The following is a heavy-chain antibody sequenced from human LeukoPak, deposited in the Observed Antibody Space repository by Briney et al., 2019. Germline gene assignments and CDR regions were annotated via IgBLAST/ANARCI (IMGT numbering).Heavy chain of an antibody. V-gene: IGHV3-30*03. CDR3: ARDAYSTRYYYYGMDA. CDR2: ISYDGSNK. J-gene: IGHJ6*02. D-gene: IGHD4-11*01. Sequence: PGGSLRLSCAVSGFTFSSYGMHWVRQAPGKGLEWVAVISYDGSNKYYADSVKGRFTISRDNSKNTLYLQMNSLRAEDTAVYYCARDAYSTRYYYYGMDAWGQGTTVTVSS. CDR1: GFTFSSYG.